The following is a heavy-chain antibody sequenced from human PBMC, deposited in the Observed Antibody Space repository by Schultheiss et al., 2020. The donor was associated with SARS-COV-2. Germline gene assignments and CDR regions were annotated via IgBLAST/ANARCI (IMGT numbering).Heavy chain of an antibody. V-gene: IGHV1-18*03. CDR2: ISAYNGNT. CDR1: GYTFTSYG. CDR3: ARDDGPRVAGTRFNYYYGMDV. Sequence: ASVKVSCKASGYTFTSYGISWVRQAPGQGLEWMGWISAYNGNTNYAQKLQGRVTMTRDTSTSTVYMELSSLRSEDMVVYYCARDDGPRVAGTRFNYYYGMDVWGQGTTVTVSS. J-gene: IGHJ6*02. D-gene: IGHD6-19*01.